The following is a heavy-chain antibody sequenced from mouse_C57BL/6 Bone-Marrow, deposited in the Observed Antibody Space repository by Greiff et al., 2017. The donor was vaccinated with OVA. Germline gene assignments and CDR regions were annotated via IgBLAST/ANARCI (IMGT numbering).Heavy chain of an antibody. CDR1: GFTFSSYA. J-gene: IGHJ2*01. V-gene: IGHV5-4*01. CDR2: ISDGGSYT. CDR3: ARESWDVYFDY. D-gene: IGHD4-1*01. Sequence: EVKLQESGGGLVKPGGSLKLSCAASGFTFSSYAMSWVRQTPEKRLEWVATISDGGSYTYYPDNVKGRFTISRDNAKNNLYLQMSHLKSEDTAMYYCARESWDVYFDYWGQGTTLTVSS.